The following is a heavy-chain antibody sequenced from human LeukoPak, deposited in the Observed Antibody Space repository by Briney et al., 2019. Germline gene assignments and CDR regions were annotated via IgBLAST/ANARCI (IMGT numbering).Heavy chain of an antibody. V-gene: IGHV4-39*01. J-gene: IGHJ4*02. CDR1: GGSISSSSYY. D-gene: IGHD6-13*01. CDR3: ALGIAAAGLPGNFDY. Sequence: PSETLSLTCTVSGGSISSSSYYWGWIRQPPGKGLEWIGSIYYSGSTYYNPSLKSRVTISVDTSKNQFSLKLSSVTAADTAVYYCALGIAAAGLPGNFDYWGQGTLVTVSS. CDR2: IYYSGST.